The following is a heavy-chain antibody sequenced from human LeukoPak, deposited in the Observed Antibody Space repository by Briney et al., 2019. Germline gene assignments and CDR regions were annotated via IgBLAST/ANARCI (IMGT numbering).Heavy chain of an antibody. CDR2: INSDGSST. J-gene: IGHJ4*02. CDR3: ARWETTVTTLDY. Sequence: PGGSLRLSSAASGFTFSSYWMHWVRQAPGKGLVWVSRINSDGSSTTYADSVKGRFTISRDNAKNTLYLQMNSLRAEDTAVYYCARWETTVTTLDYWGQGTLVTVSS. CDR1: GFTFSSYW. D-gene: IGHD4-17*01. V-gene: IGHV3-74*01.